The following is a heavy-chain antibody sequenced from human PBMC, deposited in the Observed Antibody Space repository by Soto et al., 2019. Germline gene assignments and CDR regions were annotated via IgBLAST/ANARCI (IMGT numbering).Heavy chain of an antibody. Sequence: PGESLKISCKGSGYSFTSYWIGWVRQMPGKGLEWMGRIDPSDSYTNYSPSFQGHVTISADKSISTAYLQWSSLKASDTAMYYCATTLKYYYDSSGFIDPWGQGTLITVSS. V-gene: IGHV5-10-1*01. CDR3: ATTLKYYYDSSGFIDP. CDR2: IDPSDSYT. D-gene: IGHD3-22*01. J-gene: IGHJ5*02. CDR1: GYSFTSYW.